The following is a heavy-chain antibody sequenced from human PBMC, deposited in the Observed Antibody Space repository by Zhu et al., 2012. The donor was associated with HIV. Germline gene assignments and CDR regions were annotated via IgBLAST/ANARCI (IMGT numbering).Heavy chain of an antibody. CDR3: ARPNYFTSGSYNYFDY. D-gene: IGHD3-10*01. Sequence: QVQVQQWGAELLKPSETLSLTCAVYGGSFSGYYWSWVRQPPGKGLEWIGEINHSGNTNYNPSLKSRVTMSIDTSKNQFSLKLSSVTAADTAVYYCARPNYFTSGSYNYFDYWGQEPGHRLL. CDR2: INHSGNT. V-gene: IGHV4-34*01. J-gene: IGHJ4*02. CDR1: GGSFSGYY.